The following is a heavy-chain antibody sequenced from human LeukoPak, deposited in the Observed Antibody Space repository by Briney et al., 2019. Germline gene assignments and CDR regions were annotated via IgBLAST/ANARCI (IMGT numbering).Heavy chain of an antibody. CDR1: GGSISSYY. CDR2: IYYSGST. J-gene: IGHJ3*02. V-gene: IGHV4-59*01. D-gene: IGHD2-21*02. CDR3: ASSIAYCGGDCYSGAFDI. Sequence: SETLSLTCTVSGGSISSYYWSWIRQPPGKGLGWIGYIYYSGSTNYTPSLKRRVTISVHTSKKQFSLKLSYVTAADTAVYYWASSIAYCGGDCYSGAFDIWGQGTMVTVSS.